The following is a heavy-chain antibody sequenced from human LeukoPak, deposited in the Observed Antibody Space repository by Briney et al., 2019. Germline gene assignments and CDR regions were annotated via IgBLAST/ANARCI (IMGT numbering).Heavy chain of an antibody. J-gene: IGHJ4*02. CDR1: GFTFSSYA. Sequence: GGSLRLSCAASGFTFSSYAMHWVRQAPGKGLEWVAVTSYDGSNKYYADSVKGRFTTSRDNSKNTLYLQMNSLRAEDTAVYYCARDRKLNDYGDVDYWGQGTLVTVSS. CDR2: TSYDGSNK. CDR3: ARDRKLNDYGDVDY. D-gene: IGHD4-17*01. V-gene: IGHV3-30-3*01.